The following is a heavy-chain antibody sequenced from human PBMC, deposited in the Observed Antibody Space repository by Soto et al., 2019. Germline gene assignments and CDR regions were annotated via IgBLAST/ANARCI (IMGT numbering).Heavy chain of an antibody. D-gene: IGHD1-20*01. Sequence: SETLSHTCVVSGDATSTYYWSGLRQTPGKGLVWIGCVHDSGSTCYNPSFKGRVSMSLQTSKSQFSLNLRSVTAADTATYFCARGMRALITSFFAYWGQGIPVTVSS. CDR1: GDATSTYY. CDR3: ARGMRALITSFFAY. V-gene: IGHV4-59*01. J-gene: IGHJ4*02. CDR2: VHDSGST.